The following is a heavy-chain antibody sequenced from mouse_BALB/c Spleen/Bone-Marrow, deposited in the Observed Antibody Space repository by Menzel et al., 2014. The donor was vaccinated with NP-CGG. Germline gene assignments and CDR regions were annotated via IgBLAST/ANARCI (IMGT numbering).Heavy chain of an antibody. V-gene: IGHV4-1*02. D-gene: IGHD1-2*01. CDR2: INPDSSTI. CDR3: ASLHYYGFFAY. CDR1: GFDFSRYW. J-gene: IGHJ3*01. Sequence: VQLQQSGGGLVQSGGSLKLSCAASGFDFSRYWMSWVRQAPGKGLEWIGEINPDSSTINYTPSLKDKFIISRDNAKNTLYLQMSKVRSEDTALYYCASLHYYGFFAYWGQGTLVTVSA.